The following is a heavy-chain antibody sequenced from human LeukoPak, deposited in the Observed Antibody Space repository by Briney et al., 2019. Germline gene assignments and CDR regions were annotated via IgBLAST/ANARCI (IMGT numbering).Heavy chain of an antibody. J-gene: IGHJ4*02. CDR3: ARNTETAIPLPYYFDY. D-gene: IGHD2-21*02. CDR1: GYTFTSYA. Sequence: ASVTVSCTASGYTFTSYAMHWVRQAPGQRLECMGWINTGNGNTKYSQKFQGRVTITRDTSASTAYMDLSSLGSEDTAVYYCARNTETAIPLPYYFDYWGQGTLVTVSS. CDR2: INTGNGNT. V-gene: IGHV1-3*04.